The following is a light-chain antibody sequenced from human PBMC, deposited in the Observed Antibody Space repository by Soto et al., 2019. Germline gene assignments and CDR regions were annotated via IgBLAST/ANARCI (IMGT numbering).Light chain of an antibody. CDR3: GTWDIGLRAVV. Sequence: QSVLTQPPSMSAAPGQKVTISYSETSSNIGSNYVSWYHQLPGTAPKLLIYDNNKRPSGIPDRFFGSKSGTSATLGITGLQTGDEADYYCGTWDIGLRAVVFGGGTKLTVL. CDR1: SSNIGSNY. CDR2: DNN. J-gene: IGLJ2*01. V-gene: IGLV1-51*01.